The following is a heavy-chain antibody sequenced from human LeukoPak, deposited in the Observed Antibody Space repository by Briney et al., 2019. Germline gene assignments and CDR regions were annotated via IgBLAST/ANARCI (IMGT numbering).Heavy chain of an antibody. CDR3: AKEAYQLLWSPLGY. CDR1: GFTFSSYS. J-gene: IGHJ4*02. D-gene: IGHD2-2*01. CDR2: ISSSSSYI. V-gene: IGHV3-21*01. Sequence: PGGSLRLSCAASGFTFSSYSMNWVRQAPGKGLEWVSSISSSSSYIYYADSVKGRFTISRDNAKNSLYLQMNSLRAEDTAVYYCAKEAYQLLWSPLGYWGQGTLVTVSS.